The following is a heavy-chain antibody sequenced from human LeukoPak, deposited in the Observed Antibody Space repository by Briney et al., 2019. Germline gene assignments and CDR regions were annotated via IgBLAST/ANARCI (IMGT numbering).Heavy chain of an antibody. CDR2: ISSTSSYI. CDR3: ARDPSSGWGGFDY. CDR1: GGTFSGYS. D-gene: IGHD6-19*01. J-gene: IGHJ4*02. Sequence: GGSLRLSCAASGGTFSGYSMNWVRQAPGKGLEWVSYISSTSSYIYYADSVKGRFTISRDNAKNLLYLQVTSLGGEDTAVYYCARDPSSGWGGFDYWGQGTLLTVSS. V-gene: IGHV3-21*05.